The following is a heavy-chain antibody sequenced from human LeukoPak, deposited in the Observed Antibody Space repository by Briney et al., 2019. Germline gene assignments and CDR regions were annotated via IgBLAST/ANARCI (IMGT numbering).Heavy chain of an antibody. CDR2: INHSGST. D-gene: IGHD6-19*01. Sequence: SETLSLTCAVYGGSFSGYYWSWIRQPPGKGLEWIGEINHSGSTNYNPPLKSRVTISVDTSKNQFSLKLSSVTAADTAVYYCARKVAGYFDYWGQGTLVTVSS. V-gene: IGHV4-34*01. CDR1: GGSFSGYY. J-gene: IGHJ4*02. CDR3: ARKVAGYFDY.